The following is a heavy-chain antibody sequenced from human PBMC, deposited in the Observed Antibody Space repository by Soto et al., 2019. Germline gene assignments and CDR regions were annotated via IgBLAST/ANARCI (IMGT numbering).Heavy chain of an antibody. CDR2: IYYSGST. D-gene: IGHD3-10*01. J-gene: IGHJ6*02. Sequence: ASATLSLTCTVSGGTISSGGYYWSWIRPHPGQGLEGIGYIYYSGSTYYNPSLKSRVTISVDTSKNQFSLKLSSVTAADTAVYYCARDLAYVSGSYYIPYPPRSTWYGMDVWGQGTTVTVSS. V-gene: IGHV4-31*03. CDR1: GGTISSGGYY. CDR3: ARDLAYVSGSYYIPYPPRSTWYGMDV.